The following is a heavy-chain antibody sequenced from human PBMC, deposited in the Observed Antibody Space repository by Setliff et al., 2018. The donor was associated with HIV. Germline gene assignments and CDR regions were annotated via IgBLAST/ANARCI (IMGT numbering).Heavy chain of an antibody. D-gene: IGHD3-22*01. V-gene: IGHV4-38-2*01. Sequence: ETLSLTCAVSGYSISSGFYWGWIRQPPGKGLEWIGSIYHSGSTYYNPSLRSRVTISVDTSKNQFSLKLSSVTAADTAVYYCASRVYYYDSSGYLREEGFDPWGQGTLVTVSS. CDR3: ASRVYYYDSSGYLREEGFDP. CDR1: GYSISSGFY. J-gene: IGHJ5*02. CDR2: IYHSGST.